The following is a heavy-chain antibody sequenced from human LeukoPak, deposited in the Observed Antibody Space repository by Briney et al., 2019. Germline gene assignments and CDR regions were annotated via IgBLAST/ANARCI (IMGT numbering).Heavy chain of an antibody. V-gene: IGHV3-30-3*01. D-gene: IGHD2-2*01. J-gene: IGHJ3*02. CDR2: ISYDGSNK. Sequence: GGSLRLSCAASGFTFSSYAMHWVRQAPGKGLEWVAVISYDGSNKYYADSVKGRFTISRDNSKNTLYLQMNSLRVDDTAVYYCARGPSCSSTSCYVIGALDIWGQGTMVTVSS. CDR1: GFTFSSYA. CDR3: ARGPSCSSTSCYVIGALDI.